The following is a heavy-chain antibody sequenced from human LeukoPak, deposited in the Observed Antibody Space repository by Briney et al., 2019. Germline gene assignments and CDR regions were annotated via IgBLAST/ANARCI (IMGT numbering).Heavy chain of an antibody. CDR2: IYYSGST. V-gene: IGHV4-39*01. D-gene: IGHD1-26*01. J-gene: IGHJ4*02. CDR3: ARASGSYVKSLDY. CDR1: GGSISSSSYY. Sequence: PSETLSLTCTVSGGSISSSSYYWGWIRQPPGKGLEWIGSIYYSGSTYCNPSLKSRVTISVDTSKNQFSLKLSSVTAADTAVYYCARASGSYVKSLDYWGQGTLVTVSS.